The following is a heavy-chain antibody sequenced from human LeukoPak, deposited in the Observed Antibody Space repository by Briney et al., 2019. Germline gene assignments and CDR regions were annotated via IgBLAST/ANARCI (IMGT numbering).Heavy chain of an antibody. Sequence: TGGSLRLSCAASGFTFSSYWMHWVRQAPGKGLVWVSRINSDGSSTSYADSVKGRFTISRDNAKNTLYLQMNSLRAEDTAVYYCAKDKGGSWGEKYYLDYWGQGTLVTVSS. CDR3: AKDKGGSWGEKYYLDY. D-gene: IGHD6-13*01. CDR2: INSDGSST. V-gene: IGHV3-74*01. J-gene: IGHJ4*02. CDR1: GFTFSSYW.